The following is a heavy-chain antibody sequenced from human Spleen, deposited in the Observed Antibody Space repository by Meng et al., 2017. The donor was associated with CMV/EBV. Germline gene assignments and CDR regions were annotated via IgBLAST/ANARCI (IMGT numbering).Heavy chain of an antibody. CDR1: FPFSSYG. V-gene: IGHV3-33*01. D-gene: IGHD2-2*01. CDR2: IWYDGSNK. J-gene: IGHJ4*02. Sequence: FPFSSYGMHWVRQAPGKGLEWVAVIWYDGSNKYYADSVKGRFTISRDNSKNTLYLQMNSLRAEDTAVYYCAREGYCSSTSCYGLFDYWGQGTLVTVSS. CDR3: AREGYCSSTSCYGLFDY.